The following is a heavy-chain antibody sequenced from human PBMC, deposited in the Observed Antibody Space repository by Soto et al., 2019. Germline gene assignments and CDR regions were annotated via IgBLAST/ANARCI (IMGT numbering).Heavy chain of an antibody. V-gene: IGHV5-51*01. CDR3: TRIHCSGGTCYSFES. Sequence: PGASVTISSKGSGYSFTDYGVAWVRQLPGKGLEWMGSIWPGDSDTRYSPSFQGQVTISADKSISTAYVQWSSLKASDTAMYYCTRIHCSGGTCYSFESWGQGTLVTVYS. CDR1: GYSFTDYG. D-gene: IGHD2-15*01. CDR2: IWPGDSDT. J-gene: IGHJ4*02.